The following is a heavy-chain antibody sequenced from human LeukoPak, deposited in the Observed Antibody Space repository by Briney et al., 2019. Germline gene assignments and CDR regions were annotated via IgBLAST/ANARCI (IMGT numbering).Heavy chain of an antibody. Sequence: GASLRLSCEASGFKFGTYAMTWVRQAPGKGLEWVSTLSGTGGSTYYADSVKGRFTISRDNSENTLFLQMNSLKAEDTAIYYCAGGRGWSSDYWGQGTLVTVSS. CDR1: GFKFGTYA. V-gene: IGHV3-23*01. D-gene: IGHD6-19*01. CDR3: AGGRGWSSDY. J-gene: IGHJ4*02. CDR2: LSGTGGST.